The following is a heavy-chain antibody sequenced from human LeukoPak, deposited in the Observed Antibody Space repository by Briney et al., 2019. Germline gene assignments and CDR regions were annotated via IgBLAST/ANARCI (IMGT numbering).Heavy chain of an antibody. J-gene: IGHJ6*02. D-gene: IGHD3-10*01. CDR3: ARAIGSGSPYYYYYGMDV. Sequence: GGSLRLSCAASGFTFSSYDMHWVRQATGKGLEWVSAIGTAGDTYYPGSVKGRFTISRENAKNSLYLQMNSLRAGDTAVYYRARAIGSGSPYYYYYGMDVWGQGTTVTVSS. CDR1: GFTFSSYD. V-gene: IGHV3-13*01. CDR2: IGTAGDT.